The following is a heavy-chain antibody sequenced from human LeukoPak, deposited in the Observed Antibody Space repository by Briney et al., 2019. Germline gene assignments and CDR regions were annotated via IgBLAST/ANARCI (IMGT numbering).Heavy chain of an antibody. Sequence: GGSLRLSCAASGFTFNSYWMHWVRQAPGKGLVWVSRINSDGSSTSYADSVKGRFTISRDNAKNTLYLQMNSLRAEDTAVYYCARKGAAAGTRGHAFDIWGQGAMVTVSS. V-gene: IGHV3-74*01. CDR3: ARKGAAAGTRGHAFDI. CDR2: INSDGSST. D-gene: IGHD6-13*01. J-gene: IGHJ3*02. CDR1: GFTFNSYW.